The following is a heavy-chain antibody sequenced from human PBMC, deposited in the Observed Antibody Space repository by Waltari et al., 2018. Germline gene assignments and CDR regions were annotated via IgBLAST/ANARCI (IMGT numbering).Heavy chain of an antibody. V-gene: IGHV1-2*02. CDR2: INPNSGGT. Sequence: QVQLVQSGAEVKKPGASVKVSCKASGYTFTGYYMHWVRQAPGQGLEWMGWINPNSGGTNDAQKFQGRVTMTRDTSISTAYMELSRLRSDDTTVYYCARGFTSSWYWFDPWGQGTLVTVSS. D-gene: IGHD6-13*01. J-gene: IGHJ5*02. CDR1: GYTFTGYY. CDR3: ARGFTSSWYWFDP.